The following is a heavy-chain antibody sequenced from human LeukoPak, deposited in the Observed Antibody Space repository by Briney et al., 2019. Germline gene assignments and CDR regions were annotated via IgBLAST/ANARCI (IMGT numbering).Heavy chain of an antibody. CDR2: IYYSGST. V-gene: IGHV4-30-2*01. CDR3: ARESYDSSGYQEGY. CDR1: GGSISSGGYS. D-gene: IGHD3-22*01. Sequence: SQTLSLTCAVSGGSISSGGYSWSWIRQPPGKGLEWIGYIYYSGSTYYNPSLKSRVTISVDTSKNQFSLKLSSVTAADTAVYYCARESYDSSGYQEGYWGQGTLVTVSS. J-gene: IGHJ4*02.